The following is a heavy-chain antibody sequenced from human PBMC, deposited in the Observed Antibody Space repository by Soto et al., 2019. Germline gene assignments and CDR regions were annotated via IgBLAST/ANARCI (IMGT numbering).Heavy chain of an antibody. Sequence: SETLSLTCTVSGGSISRSTYYWGWIRQPPGKGLEWIGSIYYSGSTYYRPSLKSRVTISVDTSKNQFSLKLSSVTAADTAVYYCARQVPAAIRLGWFDPWGQGTLVTVSS. V-gene: IGHV4-39*01. J-gene: IGHJ5*02. CDR2: IYYSGST. D-gene: IGHD2-2*02. CDR1: GGSISRSTYY. CDR3: ARQVPAAIRLGWFDP.